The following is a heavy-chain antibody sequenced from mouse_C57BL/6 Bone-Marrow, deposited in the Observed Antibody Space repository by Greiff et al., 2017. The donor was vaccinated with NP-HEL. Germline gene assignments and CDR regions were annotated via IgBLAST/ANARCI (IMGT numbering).Heavy chain of an antibody. D-gene: IGHD1-1*02. CDR2: IDPENGDT. V-gene: IGHV14-4*01. CDR3: TTGYGLYAMDY. Sequence: VQLKESGAELVRPGASVKLSCTASGFNIKDDYMHWVKQRPEQGLEWIGWIDPENGDTEYASKFQGKATITADTSSNTAYLQLSSLTSEDTAVYYCTTGYGLYAMDYWGQGTSVTVSS. J-gene: IGHJ4*01. CDR1: GFNIKDDY.